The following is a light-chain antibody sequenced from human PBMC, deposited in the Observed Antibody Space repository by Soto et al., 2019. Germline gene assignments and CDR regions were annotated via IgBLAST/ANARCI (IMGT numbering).Light chain of an antibody. CDR2: KAS. CDR1: QTISSW. J-gene: IGKJ1*01. V-gene: IGKV1-5*03. Sequence: DIQMTQSPSTLSGSVGYRVTITCRASQTISSWLAWYQQKPGKAPKLLIYKASTLKSGVPSRFSGSGSGTEFTLTISSLQPDDFATYYCQHYNSCSEAFGQGTKVDIK. CDR3: QHYNSCSEA.